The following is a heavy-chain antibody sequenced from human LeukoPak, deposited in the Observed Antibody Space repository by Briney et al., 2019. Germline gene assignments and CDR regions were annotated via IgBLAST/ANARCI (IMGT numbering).Heavy chain of an antibody. CDR3: ARSGYSISWYY. CDR1: GGSFSGYY. V-gene: IGHV4-34*01. CDR2: VNHSGTT. J-gene: IGHJ4*02. D-gene: IGHD6-13*01. Sequence: PSETLSLTCAVYGGSFSGYYWTWIRQPPGKGPEWIGEVNHSGTTNYKPSLKSRVTISVDKSKNHFSLKLTSVTAADTAVYYCARSGYSISWYYWGQGTLVTVSS.